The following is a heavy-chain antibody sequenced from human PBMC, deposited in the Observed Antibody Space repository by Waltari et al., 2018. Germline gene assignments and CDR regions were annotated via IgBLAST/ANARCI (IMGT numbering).Heavy chain of an antibody. CDR2: IYWSDDK. CDR1: GFSLSTSGVG. V-gene: IGHV2-5*01. CDR3: AHSPHDDFWSGYSYGFDP. D-gene: IGHD3-3*01. J-gene: IGHJ5*02. Sequence: QITLKESGPTLVKPTQTLTLTCTFSGFSLSTSGVGVGWIRQPPGKALEWLALIYWSDDKRYSPSPKTKLTITKDTSKNQVVLTMTPIDPVDTATYYWAHSPHDDFWSGYSYGFDPWGQGTLVTVSS.